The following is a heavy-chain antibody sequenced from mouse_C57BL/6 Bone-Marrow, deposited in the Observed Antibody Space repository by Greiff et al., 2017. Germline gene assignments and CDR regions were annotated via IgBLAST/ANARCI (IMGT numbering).Heavy chain of an antibody. CDR1: GYTFTSYW. D-gene: IGHD1-1*01. V-gene: IGHV1-69*01. Sequence: QVQLQQPGAELVKPGASVKLSCKASGYTFTSYWMHWVKQRPGQGLEWIGEIDPSDSYTNYNQKFKGKSTLTVDKSSSTAYMQLSSLTSEDSAVYYCARGHYGSSYWYFDVWGTGTTVTVSS. CDR3: ARGHYGSSYWYFDV. J-gene: IGHJ1*03. CDR2: IDPSDSYT.